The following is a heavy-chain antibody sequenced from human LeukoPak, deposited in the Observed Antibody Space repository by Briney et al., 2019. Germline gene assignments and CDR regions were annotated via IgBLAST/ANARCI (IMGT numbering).Heavy chain of an antibody. CDR3: ARVRIVVVTAIPGAFDI. D-gene: IGHD2-21*02. Sequence: SSETLSLTCAVYGGSFSGYYWSWIRQPPGKGLEWIGEINHSGSTNYNPSLKSRVTISVDTSKKQFSLKLSSVTAADTAVYYCARVRIVVVTAIPGAFDIWGQGTMVTVSS. CDR1: GGSFSGYY. J-gene: IGHJ3*02. CDR2: INHSGST. V-gene: IGHV4-34*01.